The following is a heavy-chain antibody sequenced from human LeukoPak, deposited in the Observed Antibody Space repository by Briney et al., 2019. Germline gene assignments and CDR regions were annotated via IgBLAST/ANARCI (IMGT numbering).Heavy chain of an antibody. V-gene: IGHV3-23*01. Sequence: GSPRLSCAASGFSFSSYAMHWVRQAPGKGLEWVSTTSAGGSSTYYADSVKGRFTISRDNSKNTFYLQMNSLRAEDTAAYYCAKGGYCSSSSCYYGWFEPWGQGTLVTVSS. CDR1: GFSFSSYA. CDR2: TSAGGSST. J-gene: IGHJ5*02. D-gene: IGHD2-2*01. CDR3: AKGGYCSSSSCYYGWFEP.